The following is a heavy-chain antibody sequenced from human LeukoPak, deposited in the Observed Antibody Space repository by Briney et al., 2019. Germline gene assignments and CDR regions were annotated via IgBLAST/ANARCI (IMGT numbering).Heavy chain of an antibody. V-gene: IGHV3-74*01. CDR1: GFTFSSYW. CDR3: ARDCSSTSCYRSGLDP. Sequence: GGSLRLSCAAPGFTFSSYWMHWVRQAPGKGLVWVSRINNDGSSTNYADSVKGRFTISRDNAKNTLYLQMNSLRAEDTAVYYCARDCSSTSCYRSGLDPWGQGTLVTVSS. CDR2: INNDGSST. J-gene: IGHJ5*02. D-gene: IGHD2-2*01.